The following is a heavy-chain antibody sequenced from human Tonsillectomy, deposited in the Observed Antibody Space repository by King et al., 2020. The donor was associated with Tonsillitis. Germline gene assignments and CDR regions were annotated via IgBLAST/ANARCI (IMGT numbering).Heavy chain of an antibody. CDR1: GFTFDDYG. D-gene: IGHD3-3*01. CDR3: ARGTLPIWSAYQSGFDY. Sequence: EVQLVESGGGVVRPGGSLRLSCAASGFTFDDYGMNWVRQAPGKGLEWVSGINWNGGSTGYADSVMGRFTISRDNAKNSLYLQMNSLRAEDTALYYCARGTLPIWSAYQSGFDYWGQGTLVTVSS. J-gene: IGHJ4*02. V-gene: IGHV3-20*04. CDR2: INWNGGST.